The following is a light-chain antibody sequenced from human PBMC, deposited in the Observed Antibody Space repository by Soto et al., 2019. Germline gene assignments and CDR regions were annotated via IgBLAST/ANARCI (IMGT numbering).Light chain of an antibody. V-gene: IGLV4-69*01. CDR2: LDSDGSH. CDR1: SGHSSYA. CDR3: QPWGTGIHVV. J-gene: IGLJ2*01. Sequence: QSVLTQSPSASASLGASVKLTCTLSSGHSSYAIAWHQQQPEKGPRYLMKLDSDGSHTKGDAIPDRFSGSSSGAERYLTISSLQSEDEADYYCQPWGTGIHVVFGGGTKLTV.